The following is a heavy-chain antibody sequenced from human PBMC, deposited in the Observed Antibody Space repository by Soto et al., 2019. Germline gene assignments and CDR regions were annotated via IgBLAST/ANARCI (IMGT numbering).Heavy chain of an antibody. CDR2: INHSGST. CDR1: GGSFSGYY. J-gene: IGHJ5*02. D-gene: IGHD3-3*01. Sequence: ASETLSLTCAVYGGSFSGYYWSWIRQPPGKGLEWIGEINHSGSTNYNPSLKSRVTISVDTSKNQFSLKLSSVTAADTAVYYCARRILEWLLYPRNWFDPWGQGTLVTVSS. CDR3: ARRILEWLLYPRNWFDP. V-gene: IGHV4-34*01.